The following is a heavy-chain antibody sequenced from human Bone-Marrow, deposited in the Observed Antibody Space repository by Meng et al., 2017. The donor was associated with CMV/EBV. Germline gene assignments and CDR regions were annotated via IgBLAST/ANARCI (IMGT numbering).Heavy chain of an antibody. Sequence: SGPTLVKPTQTLTLTCTFSGFSLSTSGMRVSWIRQPPGKALEWLARIDWDDDKFYSTSLKTRLTISKDTSKNQVVLTMTNMDPVDTATYYCARSYYDFWSGPLDAFDIWGQGKMVTVSS. V-gene: IGHV2-70D*14. CDR3: ARSYYDFWSGPLDAFDI. CDR1: GFSLSTSGMR. CDR2: IDWDDDK. J-gene: IGHJ3*02. D-gene: IGHD3-3*01.